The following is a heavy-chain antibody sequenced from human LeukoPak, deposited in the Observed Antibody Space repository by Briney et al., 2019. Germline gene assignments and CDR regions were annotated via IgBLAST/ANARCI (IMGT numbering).Heavy chain of an antibody. D-gene: IGHD5-12*01. CDR1: GFTFSSYG. CDR3: AKLVATTDGVDY. J-gene: IGHJ4*02. Sequence: PGGSLRLSCAASGFTFSSYGMSWGRQAPGKVLEWVSAISGSGGSTYYADSVKGRFTISRDNSKNTLYLQMNSLRAEDTAVYYCAKLVATTDGVDYWGQGTLVTVSS. V-gene: IGHV3-23*01. CDR2: ISGSGGST.